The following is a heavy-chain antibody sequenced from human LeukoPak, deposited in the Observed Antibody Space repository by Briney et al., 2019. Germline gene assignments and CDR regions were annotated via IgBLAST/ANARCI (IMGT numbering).Heavy chain of an antibody. CDR2: IYSSGST. J-gene: IGHJ4*02. V-gene: IGHV4-31*03. Sequence: SETLSLTCTVSGGSISSGGFHWSWIRQLPAKGLEWLGYIYSSGSTYYNPSLKSRVAISADTSKNQFSLRLSSVTAADTAVYYCARENPIVATIPFFDYWGQGTLVTVSS. CDR1: GGSISSGGFH. CDR3: ARENPIVATIPFFDY. D-gene: IGHD5-12*01.